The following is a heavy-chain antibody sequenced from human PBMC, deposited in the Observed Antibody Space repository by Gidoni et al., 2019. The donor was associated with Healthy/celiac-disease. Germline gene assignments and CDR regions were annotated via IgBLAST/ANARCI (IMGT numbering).Heavy chain of an antibody. CDR1: GFTFSRYA. D-gene: IGHD3-10*01. J-gene: IGHJ4*02. CDR3: ARANGVLLWFGEVDY. Sequence: EVQLVESGGGLVKPGGSLRLSCAASGFTFSRYAMHWVRQAPGKGLEYVSAISSNGGSTYYANSVKGRFTISRDNSKNTLYLQMGSLRAEDMAVYYCARANGVLLWFGEVDYWGQGTLVTVSS. CDR2: ISSNGGST. V-gene: IGHV3-64*01.